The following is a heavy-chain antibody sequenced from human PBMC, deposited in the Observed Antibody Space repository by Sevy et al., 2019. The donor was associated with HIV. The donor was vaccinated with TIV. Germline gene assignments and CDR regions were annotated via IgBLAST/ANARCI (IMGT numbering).Heavy chain of an antibody. CDR3: ARRPDLGEIIPTGVMDV. CDR1: GFTFSSYA. CDR2: ISSSGGTT. Sequence: GGSLRLSCAASGFTFSSYAISWVRQAPWKGLEWVSVISSSGGTTYYAGSVEGRFTISRDNSKNTLYLQMNRLRAEDTAIYYCARRPDLGEIIPTGVMDVWGRGTTVTVSS. J-gene: IGHJ6*02. V-gene: IGHV3-23*01. D-gene: IGHD3-3*01.